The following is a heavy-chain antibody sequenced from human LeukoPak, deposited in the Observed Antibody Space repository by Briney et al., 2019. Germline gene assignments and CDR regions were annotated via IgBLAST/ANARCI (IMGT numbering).Heavy chain of an antibody. D-gene: IGHD1-26*01. CDR3: ARVHSGRHGWFDP. Sequence: PGGSLRLSCAASGFTFSNFWMGWVRQAPGKGLEWVGRTRNKANSYTTEYAASVKGRFTISRDDSKNSLYLQMNSLKTEDTAVYYCARVHSGRHGWFDPWGQGTLVTVSS. J-gene: IGHJ5*02. CDR2: TRNKANSYTT. V-gene: IGHV3-72*01. CDR1: GFTFSNFW.